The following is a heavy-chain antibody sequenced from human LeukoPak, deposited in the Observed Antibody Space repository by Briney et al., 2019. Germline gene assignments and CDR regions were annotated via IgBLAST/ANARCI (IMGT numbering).Heavy chain of an antibody. V-gene: IGHV1-18*04. J-gene: IGHJ5*02. CDR2: ISAYNGNT. Sequence: ASVKVSCKASGYTFTSYGISWVRQAPGQGLAWMGWISAYNGNTNYAQKLQGRVTMTTDTSTSTAYMELRSLRSDDTAVYYCARDSSSSWFSKFDPWGQGTLVTVSS. CDR1: GYTFTSYG. D-gene: IGHD6-13*01. CDR3: ARDSSSSWFSKFDP.